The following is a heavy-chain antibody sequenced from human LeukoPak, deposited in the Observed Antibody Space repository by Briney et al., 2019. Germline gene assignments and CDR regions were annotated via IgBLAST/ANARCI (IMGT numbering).Heavy chain of an antibody. D-gene: IGHD1-26*01. CDR2: VTTAGDT. Sequence: GGSLRLSCAASGFTVSNYDMHWVRQAAGKGLEWVSVVTTAGDTYYSGSVKGRFTISRENAKNSVYLQMNSLRPEDTAVYYCAKDGSPARFSGTYYDYWGQGTLVTVSS. V-gene: IGHV3-13*04. CDR3: AKDGSPARFSGTYYDY. J-gene: IGHJ4*02. CDR1: GFTVSNYD.